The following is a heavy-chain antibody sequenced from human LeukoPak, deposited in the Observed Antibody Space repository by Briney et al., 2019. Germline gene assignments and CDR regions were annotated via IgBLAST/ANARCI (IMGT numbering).Heavy chain of an antibody. Sequence: GGSLRLSCAASGFTFSSYAMTWVRQAPGKGLEWVSAISGAGGTTYYADSEKGRFTISRDNSKSTLYLQMNGLTAEDTAVYFCASSPNVSYCMDVWGQGTTVTVSS. D-gene: IGHD2-8*01. CDR2: ISGAGGTT. CDR1: GFTFSSYA. V-gene: IGHV3-23*01. J-gene: IGHJ6*02. CDR3: ASSPNVSYCMDV.